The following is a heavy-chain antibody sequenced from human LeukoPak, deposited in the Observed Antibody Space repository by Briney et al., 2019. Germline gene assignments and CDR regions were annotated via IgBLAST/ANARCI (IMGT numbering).Heavy chain of an antibody. CDR3: ARLYNSGPDY. CDR2: ISGSGGGT. Sequence: PGGSLRLSCAASGFTFSSYAMSWVRQAPEKGLEWVSTISGSGGGTYYADSVKGRFTISRDDSKNTLYLQMNGLRAEDTAVYYCARLYNSGPDYGGQGTLVTVSS. D-gene: IGHD6-19*01. V-gene: IGHV3-23*01. CDR1: GFTFSSYA. J-gene: IGHJ4*02.